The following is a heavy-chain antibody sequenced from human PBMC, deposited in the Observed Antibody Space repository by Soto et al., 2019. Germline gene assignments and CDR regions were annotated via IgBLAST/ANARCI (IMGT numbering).Heavy chain of an antibody. CDR1: GYTLTELS. J-gene: IGHJ4*02. D-gene: IGHD3-3*01. CDR2: FDPEDGET. CDR3: ATVGLRFGPSAVDY. Sequence: ASVKVSCKVSGYTLTELSMHWVRQAPGKGLEWMGGFDPEDGETIYAQKFQGRVTMTEDTSTDTAYMELSSLRSEDTAVYYCATVGLRFGPSAVDYWGQGTLVTVSS. V-gene: IGHV1-24*01.